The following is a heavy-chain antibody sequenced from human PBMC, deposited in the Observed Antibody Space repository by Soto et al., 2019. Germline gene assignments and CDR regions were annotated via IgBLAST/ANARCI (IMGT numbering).Heavy chain of an antibody. CDR1: GGSISSYY. V-gene: IGHV4-59*01. J-gene: IGHJ4*02. CDR3: ARDPAVTQGDLLDY. D-gene: IGHD2-15*01. Sequence: SETLSLTCTVSGGSISSYYWSWIRQPPGKGLEWIGYIYYSGSTNYNPSLKSRVTISVDTSKNQFSLKLSSVTAADTAVYYCARDPAVTQGDLLDYWGRGTLVTVSS. CDR2: IYYSGST.